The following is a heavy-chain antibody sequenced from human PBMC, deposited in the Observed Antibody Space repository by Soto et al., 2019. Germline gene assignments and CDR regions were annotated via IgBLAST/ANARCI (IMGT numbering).Heavy chain of an antibody. CDR1: GFTFSSHA. D-gene: IGHD4-4*01. CDR3: ARGPDYSNFGYFDY. CDR2: IWNAGNNK. V-gene: IGHV3-33*01. J-gene: IGHJ4*02. Sequence: PGRSLRLSCAASGFTFSSHAMNWVRQAPGKGLEWVALIWNAGNNKYYTDAGSVKGRFTISRDNSRNTLYLETNSVRADDTAVYYCARGPDYSNFGYFDYWGQGTLVTVSS.